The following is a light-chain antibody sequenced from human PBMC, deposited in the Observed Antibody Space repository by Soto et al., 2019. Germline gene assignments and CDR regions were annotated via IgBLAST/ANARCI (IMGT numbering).Light chain of an antibody. CDR2: DAS. CDR1: QSINSW. Sequence: DIQMTQSPSTLSASVGDRVTITCRASQSINSWLAWYQQKPGKAPKLLIYDASSLESGVPSRFSGSGSGTEFTLTISSLQPDDFATYYCQQYNSYSFYTFGQGTKLEIK. V-gene: IGKV1-5*01. J-gene: IGKJ2*01. CDR3: QQYNSYSFYT.